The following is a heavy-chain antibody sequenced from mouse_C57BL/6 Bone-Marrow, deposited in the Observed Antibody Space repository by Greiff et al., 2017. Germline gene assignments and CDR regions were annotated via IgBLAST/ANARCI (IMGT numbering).Heavy chain of an antibody. CDR3: ARDDGNYVFAY. V-gene: IGHV5-16*01. CDR2: INYDGSST. Sequence: EVKLMESEGGLVQPGSSMKLSCTASGFTFSDYYMAWVRQVPEKGLEWVANINYDGSSTYYLDSLKSRFIISRDNAKNILYLQMSSLKSEDTATYYCARDDGNYVFAYWGQGTLATVSA. D-gene: IGHD2-1*01. CDR1: GFTFSDYY. J-gene: IGHJ3*01.